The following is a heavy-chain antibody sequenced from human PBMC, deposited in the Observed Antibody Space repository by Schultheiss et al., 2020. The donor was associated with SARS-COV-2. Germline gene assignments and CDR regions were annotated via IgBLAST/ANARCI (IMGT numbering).Heavy chain of an antibody. Sequence: GGSLRLSCTASGFTFGNYYMHWVRQAPGKGLVWVSRINSDGNRTNYADSVKGRFTISRDNAKNSLYLQMNSLRAEDTAVYYCFGYCSSTSCYYYYYYGMDVWGQGTTVTVSS. CDR2: INSDGNRT. CDR1: GFTFGNYY. J-gene: IGHJ6*02. V-gene: IGHV3-74*01. D-gene: IGHD2-2*01. CDR3: FGYCSSTSCYYYYYYGMDV.